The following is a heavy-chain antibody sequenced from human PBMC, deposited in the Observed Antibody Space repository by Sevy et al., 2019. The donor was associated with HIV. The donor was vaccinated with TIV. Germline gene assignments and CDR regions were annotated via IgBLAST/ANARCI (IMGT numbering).Heavy chain of an antibody. Sequence: GGSLRLSCVVSRISFTTSGMHWVRQAPGKGLEWVAVISYHGRDKFYAESVKGRSTISRDNSKNMLYLQINSLRAEDTAVYYCAKDFTGYNGMDVWGQGTMVTVSS. V-gene: IGHV3-30*18. CDR3: AKDFTGYNGMDV. CDR2: ISYHGRDK. CDR1: RISFTTSG. D-gene: IGHD3-9*01. J-gene: IGHJ6*02.